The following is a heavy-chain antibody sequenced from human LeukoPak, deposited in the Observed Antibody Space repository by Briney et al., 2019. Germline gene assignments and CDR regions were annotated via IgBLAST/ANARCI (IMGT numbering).Heavy chain of an antibody. V-gene: IGHV3-9*03. Sequence: PGGSLRLSXAASGFTFDDYAMHSVRQAPGKGLEWLSGISWNSGSIGYADSVKGRFTISRDNAKSTLYLQMNSLRADDMALYYCTRASGYSSGAVDYWGQGTLVTVSS. D-gene: IGHD5-18*01. CDR3: TRASGYSSGAVDY. CDR1: GFTFDDYA. J-gene: IGHJ4*02. CDR2: ISWNSGSI.